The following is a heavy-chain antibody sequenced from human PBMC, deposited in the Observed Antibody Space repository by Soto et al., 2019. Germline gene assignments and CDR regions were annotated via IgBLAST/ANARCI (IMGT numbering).Heavy chain of an antibody. V-gene: IGHV1-46*01. CDR3: ARVGREDH. CDR1: GYTFTTYF. CDR2: INPNAGNA. J-gene: IGHJ4*02. Sequence: QVQLVQSGAEVKKPGASVKVSCKTSGYTFTTYFIHWVRQAPGQGLEWMGVINPNAGNASYAQRFQGRVTMTSDTSTSTVYMELSSLRSEDMAVYYCARVGREDHWGQGTQVTVSS.